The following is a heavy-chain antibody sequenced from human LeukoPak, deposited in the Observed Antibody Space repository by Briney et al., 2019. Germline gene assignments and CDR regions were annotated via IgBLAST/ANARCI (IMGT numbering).Heavy chain of an antibody. J-gene: IGHJ6*03. Sequence: PGGSLRLSCAASGFTFSNYEMNWVRQVPGKGLVWVSRINSDGSSTSYADSVKGRFTISRDNAKNTLYLQMNSLRAEDTAVYYCARAASLYYDPKHYYYMDVWGKGTTVTISS. D-gene: IGHD3-3*01. CDR1: GFTFSNYE. CDR3: ARAASLYYDPKHYYYMDV. V-gene: IGHV3-74*01. CDR2: INSDGSST.